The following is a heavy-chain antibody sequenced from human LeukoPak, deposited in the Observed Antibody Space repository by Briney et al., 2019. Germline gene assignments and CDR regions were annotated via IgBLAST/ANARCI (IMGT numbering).Heavy chain of an antibody. CDR2: IIPIFGTA. J-gene: IGHJ4*02. CDR1: GGTFSSYA. D-gene: IGHD3-10*01. CDR3: ARDYYGSGAIDY. V-gene: IGHV1-69*05. Sequence: SVKVSWKASGGTFSSYAISWVRQAPGQGLEWMGRIIPIFGTANYAQKFQGRVTITTDESTSTAYMELSSLRSEDTAVYYCARDYYGSGAIDYWGQGALVTVSS.